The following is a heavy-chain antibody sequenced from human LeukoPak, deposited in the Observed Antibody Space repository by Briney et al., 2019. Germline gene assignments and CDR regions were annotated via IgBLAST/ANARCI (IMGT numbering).Heavy chain of an antibody. CDR2: MNPNSGNT. Sequence: AASVKVSCKASGYTFTSYVINWVRQATGQGLEWMGWMNPNSGNTGYAQKFQGRVTMTRNTSISTAYMELSSLRSEDTAVYYCARAMGSGITGTTRERYYFDYWGQGTLVTVSS. V-gene: IGHV1-8*01. D-gene: IGHD1-7*01. J-gene: IGHJ4*02. CDR3: ARAMGSGITGTTRERYYFDY. CDR1: GYTFTSYV.